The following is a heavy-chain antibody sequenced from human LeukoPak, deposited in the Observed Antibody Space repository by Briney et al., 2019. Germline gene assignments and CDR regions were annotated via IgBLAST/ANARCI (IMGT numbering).Heavy chain of an antibody. V-gene: IGHV3-7*01. CDR3: ARDLYYGFRSGGGVYDY. J-gene: IGHJ4*02. D-gene: IGHD3-3*01. Sequence: GGSLRLSCAASGFTFSNHWMSWVRQAPGKGLEWVATIKQDGSEKYYVDAVKGRCTISRDNAKNSLYLQMHSLRAEDTAVYFCARDLYYGFRSGGGVYDYWGQGTLVTVSS. CDR2: IKQDGSEK. CDR1: GFTFSNHW.